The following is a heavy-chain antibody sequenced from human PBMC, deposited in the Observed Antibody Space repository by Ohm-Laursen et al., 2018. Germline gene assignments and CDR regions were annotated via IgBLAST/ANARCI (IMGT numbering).Heavy chain of an antibody. D-gene: IGHD3-16*01. Sequence: ASVKVSCKVSGYTLTELSMHWVRQAPGQGLEWMGIIDPSGGTTSYAQKFQGRVIVTRDTSTSTVYMDLSSLRPEDTAMFYCARGRGFDYWGQGTLVTVSS. CDR3: ARGRGFDY. V-gene: IGHV1-46*01. J-gene: IGHJ4*02. CDR1: GYTLTELS. CDR2: IDPSGGTT.